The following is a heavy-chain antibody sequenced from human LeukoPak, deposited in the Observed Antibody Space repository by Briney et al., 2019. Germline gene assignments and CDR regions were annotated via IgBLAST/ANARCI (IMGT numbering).Heavy chain of an antibody. D-gene: IGHD3-22*01. Sequence: SETLSLTCAVSGGSISSSNWWSWVRQPPGKGLEWIGEIYHSGSTNYNPSLKSRVTISVDKSKNQFSLKLSSVTAADTAVYCCARSHGGYYYDSSGYFDYWGQGTLVTVSS. CDR3: ARSHGGYYYDSSGYFDY. V-gene: IGHV4-4*01. CDR1: GGSISSSNW. CDR2: IYHSGST. J-gene: IGHJ4*02.